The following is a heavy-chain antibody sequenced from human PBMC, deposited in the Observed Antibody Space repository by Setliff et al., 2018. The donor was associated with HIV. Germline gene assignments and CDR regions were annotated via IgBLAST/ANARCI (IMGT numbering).Heavy chain of an antibody. Sequence: GSLRLSCAASGFSFSDYSMNWVRQAPGKGLEWVSYISTRNTIYYADSVKGRITISRDNARKSLYMQMNSLRAEDTAVYYCARVAHDSSGYVDYWGQGTLVTVSS. J-gene: IGHJ4*02. V-gene: IGHV3-48*01. CDR2: ISTRNTI. D-gene: IGHD3-22*01. CDR3: ARVAHDSSGYVDY. CDR1: GFSFSDYS.